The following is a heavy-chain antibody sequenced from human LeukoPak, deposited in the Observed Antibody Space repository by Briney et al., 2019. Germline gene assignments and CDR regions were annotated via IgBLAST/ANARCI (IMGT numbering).Heavy chain of an antibody. CDR1: GGSIISSY. J-gene: IGHJ5*02. D-gene: IGHD1-7*01. CDR3: ARDSGTTGEVKFDP. CDR2: IYVSGST. V-gene: IGHV4-4*07. Sequence: RASETLSLTCTVSGGSIISSYWSWIRQPAGKGVEWIGRIYVSGSTTYNPSLESRVTMSLDTSKNQISLKVSSVTAADTAVYYCARDSGTTGEVKFDPWGQGILVTVSS.